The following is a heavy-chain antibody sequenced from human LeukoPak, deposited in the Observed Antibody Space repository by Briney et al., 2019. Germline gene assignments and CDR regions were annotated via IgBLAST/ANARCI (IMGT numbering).Heavy chain of an antibody. CDR1: GFTFSNAW. CDR3: ARSGAVKADY. J-gene: IGHJ4*02. CDR2: ISGSGGNT. V-gene: IGHV3-23*01. D-gene: IGHD2-15*01. Sequence: GGSLRLSCAASGFTFSNAWMSWVRQAPGKGLEWVSGISGSGGNTYYADSVRGRFTVSRDSSKNTLYLQMNSLRVEDTAVFYCARSGAVKADYWGQGSLVTVSS.